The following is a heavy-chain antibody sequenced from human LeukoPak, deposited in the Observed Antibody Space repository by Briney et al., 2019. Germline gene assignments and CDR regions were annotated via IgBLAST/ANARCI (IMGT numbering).Heavy chain of an antibody. D-gene: IGHD4-17*01. CDR2: INPSGGST. J-gene: IGHJ2*01. CDR3: ARGGVNGDYEAPMRYFDL. Sequence: ASVKVSCKASGYTFTSYYMHWVRQAPGQGLEWMGIINPSGGSTSYAQKFQGRVTMTRDTSTSTVYMELSSLRSEDTAVYYCARGGVNGDYEAPMRYFDLWGRGTLVTVSS. CDR1: GYTFTSYY. V-gene: IGHV1-46*01.